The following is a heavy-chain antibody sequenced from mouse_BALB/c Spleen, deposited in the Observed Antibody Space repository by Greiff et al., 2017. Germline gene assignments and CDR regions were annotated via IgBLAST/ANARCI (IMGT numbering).Heavy chain of an antibody. CDR2: ISSGSSTI. Sequence: EVQGVESGGGLVQPGGSRKLSCAASGFTFSSFGMHWVRQAPEKGLEWVAYISSGSSTIYYADTVKGRFTISRDNPKNTLFLQMTSLRSEDTAMYYCAREGAYYGNYEAMDYWGQGTSVTVSS. CDR3: AREGAYYGNYEAMDY. CDR1: GFTFSSFG. J-gene: IGHJ4*01. D-gene: IGHD2-10*01. V-gene: IGHV5-17*02.